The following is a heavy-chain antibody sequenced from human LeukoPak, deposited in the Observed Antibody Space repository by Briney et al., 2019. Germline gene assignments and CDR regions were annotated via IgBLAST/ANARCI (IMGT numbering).Heavy chain of an antibody. CDR3: ARFRFAPSDVLRYFDWLRGRTINWFDP. CDR2: ITSSSSYI. CDR1: GFTFSSYS. Sequence: GGSLRLSCAASGFTFSSYSMYWVRQAPGKGLEWVSSITSSSSYIYYADSMKGRFTISRDNAKNSLYLQMTSLRAEDTAVYYCARFRFAPSDVLRYFDWLRGRTINWFDPWGQGTLVTVSS. D-gene: IGHD3-9*01. J-gene: IGHJ5*02. V-gene: IGHV3-21*01.